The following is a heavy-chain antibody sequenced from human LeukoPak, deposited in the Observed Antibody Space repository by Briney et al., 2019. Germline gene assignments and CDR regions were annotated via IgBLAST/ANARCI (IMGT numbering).Heavy chain of an antibody. V-gene: IGHV3-7*01. D-gene: IGHD4-17*01. CDR1: GFTFSSYW. Sequence: PGGSLRLSCAASGFTFSSYWMSWVRQAPGKGLEWVANIKQDGSEKYYVDSVKCRFTISRDNAKNSLYLQMNSLRAEDTAVYYCARVRLRRGFGDFDYWGQGTLVTASS. CDR3: ARVRLRRGFGDFDY. CDR2: IKQDGSEK. J-gene: IGHJ4*02.